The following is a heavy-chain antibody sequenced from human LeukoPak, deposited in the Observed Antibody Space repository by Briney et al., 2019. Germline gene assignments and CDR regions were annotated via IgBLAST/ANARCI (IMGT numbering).Heavy chain of an antibody. CDR3: AELGITMIGGV. Sequence: PGGSLRLSCAASGFTFSSFGMNWVRQAPGKGLEWISYINSRSNTIYYADSVKGRFTISRDNAKNSLYAQLNSLRAEDTAVYYCAELGITMIGGVWGKGTTVTISS. CDR1: GFTFSSFG. J-gene: IGHJ6*04. V-gene: IGHV3-48*01. CDR2: INSRSNTI. D-gene: IGHD3-10*02.